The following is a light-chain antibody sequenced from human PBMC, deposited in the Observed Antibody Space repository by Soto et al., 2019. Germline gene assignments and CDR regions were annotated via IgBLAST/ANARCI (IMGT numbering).Light chain of an antibody. J-gene: IGKJ1*01. Sequence: DIHLTQSPSTLSASVGDRVTITCRGSQSISSWLAWYQQKPGKAPKLLIYDDSSLESGVPSRFSGSGSGTEFTLTISSLQPDDFATYYCHQYNSYYPRTFGQGTKVDIK. V-gene: IGKV1-5*01. CDR2: DDS. CDR3: HQYNSYYPRT. CDR1: QSISSW.